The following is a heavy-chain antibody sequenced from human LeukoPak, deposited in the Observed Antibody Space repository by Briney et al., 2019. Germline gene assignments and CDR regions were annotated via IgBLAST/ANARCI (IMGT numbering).Heavy chain of an antibody. CDR3: ARDKDA. J-gene: IGHJ5*02. CDR2: IYSDGTT. CDR1: GFTVSSNY. Sequence: GGSLRLSCAASGFTVSSNYMSWVRQAPGKGLEWVSVIYSDGTTGNADSVKGRFTISRDNSKNTVYLQMDSLRAEDTAVYYCARDKDAWGQGTLVTASS. V-gene: IGHV3-66*01.